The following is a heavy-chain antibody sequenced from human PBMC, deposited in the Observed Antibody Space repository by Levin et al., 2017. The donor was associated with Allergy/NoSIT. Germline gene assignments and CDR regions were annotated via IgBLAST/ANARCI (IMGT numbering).Heavy chain of an antibody. Sequence: GASVKVSCKASGGIFSSYAFSWVRQAPGQGLEWMGGIIPIFGTANYAQKFQGRVTISADESTSTAYMELSSLRSEDTAVYYCARDPRQLWLSGHYSYGMDVWGQGTTVAVSS. J-gene: IGHJ6*02. D-gene: IGHD5-18*01. V-gene: IGHV1-69*13. CDR3: ARDPRQLWLSGHYSYGMDV. CDR1: GGIFSSYA. CDR2: IIPIFGTA.